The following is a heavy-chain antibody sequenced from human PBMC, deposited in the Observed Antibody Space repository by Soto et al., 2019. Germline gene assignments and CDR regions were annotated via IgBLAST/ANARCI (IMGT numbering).Heavy chain of an antibody. D-gene: IGHD3-3*01. CDR1: GFTFSSYW. CDR2: IKQDGSEK. V-gene: IGHV3-7*05. CDR3: AREAAGDICGVVIIPLVDY. Sequence: PGGSLRLSCAASGFTFSSYWMSWVRQAPGKGLEWVANIKQDGSEKYYVDSVKGRFTISRDNAKNSLYLQMNSLRAEDTTVYYYAREAAGDICGVVIIPLVDYWGNGALVTVSS. J-gene: IGHJ4*01.